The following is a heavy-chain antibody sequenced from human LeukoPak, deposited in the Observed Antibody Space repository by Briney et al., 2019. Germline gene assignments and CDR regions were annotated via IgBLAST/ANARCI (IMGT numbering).Heavy chain of an antibody. CDR1: GYSFTSYW. J-gene: IGHJ4*02. D-gene: IGHD3-22*01. Sequence: GESLKISCKGSGYSFTSYWIGWVRRMPGKGLEWMGIIYPGDSDTRYSPSFQGQVTISADKSISTAYLQWSSLKASDTAMYYCATFLDYYDGSGYFRFDYWGQGTLVTVSS. CDR2: IYPGDSDT. CDR3: ATFLDYYDGSGYFRFDY. V-gene: IGHV5-51*01.